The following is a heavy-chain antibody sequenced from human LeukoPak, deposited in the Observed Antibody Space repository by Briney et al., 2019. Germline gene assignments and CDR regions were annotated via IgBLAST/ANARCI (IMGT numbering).Heavy chain of an antibody. D-gene: IGHD3-10*01. J-gene: IGHJ4*02. V-gene: IGHV5-51*01. Sequence: GESLKISCKGSGYRFTSHWIGWVRPMPGKGLEWMGIIYPGDSDTRYSPSFQGQVTISADNSISTAYLQWNSLKASDTAMYYWARRPYDSGSYADYWGQGTLVTVSS. CDR1: GYRFTSHW. CDR2: IYPGDSDT. CDR3: ARRPYDSGSYADY.